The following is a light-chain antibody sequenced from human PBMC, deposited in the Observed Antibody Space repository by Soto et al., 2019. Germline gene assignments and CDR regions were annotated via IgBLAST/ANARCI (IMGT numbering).Light chain of an antibody. CDR2: DAS. CDR1: QSISGF. J-gene: IGKJ1*01. CDR3: QQYNSYWT. Sequence: IQMTQSPSSLSASVGDRVTITCRASQSISGFLTWYQQLPGKAPKLLIHDASTLESGIPSRFSGIGSGTEFTLTISSLQPDDFATYYCQQYNSYWTFGQGTKVDIK. V-gene: IGKV1-5*01.